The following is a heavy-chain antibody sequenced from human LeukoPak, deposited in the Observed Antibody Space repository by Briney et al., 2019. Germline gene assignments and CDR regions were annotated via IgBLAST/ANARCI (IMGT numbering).Heavy chain of an antibody. CDR2: ISSSSSYI. J-gene: IGHJ3*02. V-gene: IGHV3-21*01. CDR3: ASRYYDSSGYYSNAFDI. D-gene: IGHD3-22*01. CDR1: GFTFSSYS. Sequence: GGSLRLSCAASGFTFSSYSMNWVRQAPGKGLEWVSSISSSSSYIYYADSVKGRFTISRDNAKNSLYLQMNSLRAEDTAVYYCASRYYDSSGYYSNAFDIWGQGTMVTVSS.